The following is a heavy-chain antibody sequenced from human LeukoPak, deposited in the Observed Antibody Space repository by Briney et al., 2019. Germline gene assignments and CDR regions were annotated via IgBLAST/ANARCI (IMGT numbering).Heavy chain of an antibody. V-gene: IGHV1-69*13. D-gene: IGHD7-27*01. CDR3: ARELPETGDLVGNWFDP. Sequence: SVKVSCKASGYTFTSYGISWVRQAPGQGLEWMGGIIPIFGTANYAQKFQGRVTITADESTSTAYMELSSLRSEDTAVYYCARELPETGDLVGNWFDPWGQGTLVTVSS. J-gene: IGHJ5*02. CDR2: IIPIFGTA. CDR1: GYTFTSYG.